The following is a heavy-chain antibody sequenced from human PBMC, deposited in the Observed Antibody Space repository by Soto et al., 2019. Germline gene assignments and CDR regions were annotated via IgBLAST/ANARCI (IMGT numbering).Heavy chain of an antibody. CDR1: GGTFSSYA. Sequence: QVQLVQSGAEVKKPGSSVKVSCKASGGTFSSYAISWVRQAPGQGLEWLGGIIPIFGTANYAQKFQGRVTITADESNSTAYMELSTLRSEDTAVYYCARDSARYSSSSHFDYWGQGTLVTVSS. J-gene: IGHJ4*02. V-gene: IGHV1-69*01. CDR3: ARDSARYSSSSHFDY. CDR2: IIPIFGTA. D-gene: IGHD6-6*01.